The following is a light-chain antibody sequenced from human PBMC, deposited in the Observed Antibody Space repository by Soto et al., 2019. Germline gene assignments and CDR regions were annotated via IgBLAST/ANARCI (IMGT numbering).Light chain of an antibody. CDR3: QQYNNWPPT. V-gene: IGKV3-20*01. Sequence: EIVLTQSPGTLSLSPGERATLSCSSSQSVSSSYLAWYQQKPGQAPRLLIYGASSRATGIPDRFSGSGSGTEFTLTISSLQSEDFAIYYCQQYNNWPPTFGQGTKVDIK. CDR1: QSVSSSY. J-gene: IGKJ1*01. CDR2: GAS.